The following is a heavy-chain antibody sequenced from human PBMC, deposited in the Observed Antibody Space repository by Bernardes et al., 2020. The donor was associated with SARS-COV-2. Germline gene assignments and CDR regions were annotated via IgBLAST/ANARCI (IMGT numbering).Heavy chain of an antibody. CDR3: ASCGGSCYTDPFDY. Sequence: TIYYADSVKGRFTISRDNAKSSLYLQMNSLRAEDTAVYYCASCGGSCYTDPFDYWCQ. V-gene: IGHV3-48*04. CDR2: TI. D-gene: IGHD2-15*01. J-gene: IGHJ4*02.